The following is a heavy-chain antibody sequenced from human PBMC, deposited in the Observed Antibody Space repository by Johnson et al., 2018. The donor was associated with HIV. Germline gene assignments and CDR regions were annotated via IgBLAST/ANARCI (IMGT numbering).Heavy chain of an antibody. V-gene: IGHV3-30*02. J-gene: IGHJ3*02. CDR3: AKEGWAAAHEGWGAFDI. CDR2: IRYDGSNK. D-gene: IGHD6-13*01. Sequence: QVQLVESGGGVVQPGGSLRLSCAASGFTFSIYGMHWVRQAPGKGLEWVAFIRYDGSNKYYADSVKGRFTISRDNSKNTLYLQMNSLRAEDTAVYYCAKEGWAAAHEGWGAFDIWGQGTMVAVSS. CDR1: GFTFSIYG.